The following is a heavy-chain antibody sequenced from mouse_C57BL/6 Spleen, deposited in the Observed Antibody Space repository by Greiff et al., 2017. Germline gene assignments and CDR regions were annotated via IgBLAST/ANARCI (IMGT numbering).Heavy chain of an antibody. V-gene: IGHV1-52*01. J-gene: IGHJ1*03. CDR2: IDPSDSET. D-gene: IGHD1-1*01. Sequence: QVQLQQPGAELVRPGSSVKLSCKASGYTFTSYWMHWVKQRPIQGLEWIGNIDPSDSETHYNQKFKDKATLTVDKSSSTAYMQLSSLTSEDSAVYYCARYYCGSSHWYFDVWGTGTTVTVSS. CDR1: GYTFTSYW. CDR3: ARYYCGSSHWYFDV.